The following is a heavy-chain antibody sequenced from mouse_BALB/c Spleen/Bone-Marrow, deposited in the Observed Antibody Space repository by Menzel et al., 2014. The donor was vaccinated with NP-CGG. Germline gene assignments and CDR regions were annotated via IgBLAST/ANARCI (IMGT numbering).Heavy chain of an antibody. Sequence: DVKLQESGGGLVQPGGSRKLSCAASGFTFSSFGMHWVRQAPEEGLEWVAYISSGSSTVYYADKVMGRFTISRDNPKNTLFLQMTSLRSEDTAMYYCARSGSSSGYFDYWGQGTTLTVSS. CDR3: ARSGSSSGYFDY. V-gene: IGHV5-17*02. CDR1: GFTFSSFG. D-gene: IGHD1-1*01. CDR2: ISSGSSTV. J-gene: IGHJ2*01.